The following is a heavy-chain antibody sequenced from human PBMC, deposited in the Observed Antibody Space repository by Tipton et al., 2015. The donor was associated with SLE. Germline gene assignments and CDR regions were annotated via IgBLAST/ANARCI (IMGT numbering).Heavy chain of an antibody. CDR2: IYYSGST. CDR1: GGSITSSTYY. D-gene: IGHD6-19*01. V-gene: IGHV4-39*07. J-gene: IGHJ1*01. Sequence: TLSLTCTVSGGSITSSTYYWGWIRQPPGKGLEWIATIYYSGSTYYNPSLKSRVTISVDTSKNQFSLKLSSVTAADTAVYYCARPSYSSGWYQYFQHWGQGTLVTVSS. CDR3: ARPSYSSGWYQYFQH.